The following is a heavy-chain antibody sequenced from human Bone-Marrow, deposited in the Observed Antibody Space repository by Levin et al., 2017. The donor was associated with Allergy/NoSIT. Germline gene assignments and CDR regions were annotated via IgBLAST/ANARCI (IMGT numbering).Heavy chain of an antibody. D-gene: IGHD2-21*02. CDR1: ADSISNYF. CDR3: ARRVISAIGGWDMDV. J-gene: IGHJ6*02. V-gene: IGHV4-59*08. CDR2: ISYSGNT. Sequence: SETLSLTCTVSADSISNYFWVWIRQPPGKGLEWIGFISYSGNTNYNPSLKSRATISVDTSKNQFSLRLSSVTAADTAMYYCARRVISAIGGWDMDVWGQGTTVTVSS.